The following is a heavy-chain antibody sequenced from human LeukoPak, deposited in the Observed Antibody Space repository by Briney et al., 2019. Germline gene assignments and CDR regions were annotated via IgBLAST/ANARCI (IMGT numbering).Heavy chain of an antibody. CDR2: IYYSWSN. CDR1: GGPISSYY. Sequence: PSETLSLTCTVSGGPISSYYWSWIRQPPGKGLEWIGYIYYSWSNNYNPSLKSRVTISVDTSKNQFSLKLSSVAAADTDVYYCAGVYCSGGSCYLDYWGQGTLVTVSS. V-gene: IGHV4-59*08. J-gene: IGHJ4*02. D-gene: IGHD2-15*01. CDR3: AGVYCSGGSCYLDY.